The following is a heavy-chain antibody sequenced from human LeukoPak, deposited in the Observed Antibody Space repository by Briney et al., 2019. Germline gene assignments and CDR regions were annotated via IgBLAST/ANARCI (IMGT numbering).Heavy chain of an antibody. CDR2: IWYGGSNK. CDR1: GFTFSSYG. Sequence: SGGSLRLSCAASGFTFSSYGMHWVRQAPCKGLEWVAVIWYGGSNKYYADSVKGRFTISRDNSKNTLYLQMNSLRAEDTAVYYCAKEDYSSSFDYWGQGTPVTVSS. D-gene: IGHD4-11*01. J-gene: IGHJ4*02. CDR3: AKEDYSSSFDY. V-gene: IGHV3-30*02.